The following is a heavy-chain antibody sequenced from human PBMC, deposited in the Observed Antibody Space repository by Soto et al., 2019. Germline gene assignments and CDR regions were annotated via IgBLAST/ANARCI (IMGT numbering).Heavy chain of an antibody. Sequence: PGGSLRLSCAASGFTFSNAWMSWVRQAPGKGLEWVGRIKSKTDGGTTDYAAPVKGRFTISRDDSKNTLYLQMNSLKTEDTAVYYCTTDLPVVPAAIMFDYWGQGTLVTVSS. D-gene: IGHD2-2*01. J-gene: IGHJ4*02. CDR1: GFTFSNAW. CDR2: IKSKTDGGTT. CDR3: TTDLPVVPAAIMFDY. V-gene: IGHV3-15*01.